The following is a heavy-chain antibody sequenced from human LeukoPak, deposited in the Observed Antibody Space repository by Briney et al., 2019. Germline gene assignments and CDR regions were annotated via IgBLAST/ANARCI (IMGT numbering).Heavy chain of an antibody. CDR2: IYYRGST. V-gene: IGHV4-31*11. CDR1: GGSISSGGYY. CDR3: ARDPGYGCNSQRPLGAFDI. Sequence: SQTLSLTCAVSGGSISSGGYYWSWIRQHPGEGLEWIGDIYYRGSTYYNPSLKSRITISVYTSKNQFSLKLSSGTAADSTVFFCARDPGYGCNSQRPLGAFDIWGQGTMVTVSS. J-gene: IGHJ3*02. D-gene: IGHD4-23*01.